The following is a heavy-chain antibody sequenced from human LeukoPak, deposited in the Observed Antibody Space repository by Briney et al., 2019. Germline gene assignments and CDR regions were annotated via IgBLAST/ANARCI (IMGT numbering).Heavy chain of an antibody. V-gene: IGHV3-21*01. CDR2: ISSSSSYI. CDR3: ARDRWRGAGGHAFDI. Sequence: GGSLRLSCAASGFTFSSYSMNWVRQAPGKGLEWVSSISSSSSYIYYADSVKGRFTISRDNAKNSLYLQMNSLRAEDTAVYYCARDRWRGAGGHAFDIWGQGTMVTVSS. J-gene: IGHJ3*02. CDR1: GFTFSSYS. D-gene: IGHD4-23*01.